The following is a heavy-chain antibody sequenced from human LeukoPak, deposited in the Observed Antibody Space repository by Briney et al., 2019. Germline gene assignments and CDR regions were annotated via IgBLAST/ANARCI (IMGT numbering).Heavy chain of an antibody. J-gene: IGHJ5*02. Sequence: ASVTVSCKASGYTFTIYGISWVRQAPGQGLEWMGWISAYNGNTNYAQKLQGRVTMTTDTSTSTAYMELRSLRSDDTAVYYCARDRQVTMVRGVNNWFDPWGQGTVVSVSS. CDR2: ISAYNGNT. V-gene: IGHV1-18*01. CDR3: ARDRQVTMVRGVNNWFDP. CDR1: GYTFTIYG. D-gene: IGHD3-10*01.